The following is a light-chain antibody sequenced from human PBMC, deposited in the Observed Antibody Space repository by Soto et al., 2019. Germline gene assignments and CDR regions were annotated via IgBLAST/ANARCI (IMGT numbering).Light chain of an antibody. CDR3: QKYDSAPLT. Sequence: DIPMTQSPSSLSASVGDRVTITCRASHGISNNLAWYQQKPGKVPKLLIYGASTLQSGVPSRFSGSGSGTDFTLTISSLQPEDVATYYCQKYDSAPLTFGQGTKVEFK. V-gene: IGKV1-27*01. CDR1: HGISNN. J-gene: IGKJ1*01. CDR2: GAS.